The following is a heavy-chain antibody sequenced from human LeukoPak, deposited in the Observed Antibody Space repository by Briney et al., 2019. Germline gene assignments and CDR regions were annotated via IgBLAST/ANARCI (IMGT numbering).Heavy chain of an antibody. Sequence: GGSLRLSCAASGFTFSSYAMHWVRQAPGKGLEWVAVISYDGSNKYYADSVKGRFTISRDNSKNTLYLQMNSLRAEDTAVYYCARAPRDYDDSGSLDYWGQGTLVTVSS. CDR1: GFTFSSYA. V-gene: IGHV3-30*04. J-gene: IGHJ4*02. CDR2: ISYDGSNK. D-gene: IGHD3-10*01. CDR3: ARAPRDYDDSGSLDY.